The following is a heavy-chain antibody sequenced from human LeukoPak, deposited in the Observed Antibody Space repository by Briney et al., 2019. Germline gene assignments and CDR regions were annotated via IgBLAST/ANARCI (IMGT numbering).Heavy chain of an antibody. V-gene: IGHV1-18*01. CDR2: ISAYNGNT. CDR1: GYTFTSYG. J-gene: IGHJ4*02. Sequence: ASVKVSCKASGYTFTSYGISWVRQAPGQGLEWMGWISAYNGNTNYAQKLQGRVTMTTDTSTSTAYMGLRSLRSDDTAVYYCARTKPSVVVPAATVFDYWGQGTLVTVSS. D-gene: IGHD2-2*01. CDR3: ARTKPSVVVPAATVFDY.